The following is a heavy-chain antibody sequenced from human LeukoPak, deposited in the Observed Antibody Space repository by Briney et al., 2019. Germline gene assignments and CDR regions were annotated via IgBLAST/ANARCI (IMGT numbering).Heavy chain of an antibody. CDR1: GFTFSSYA. CDR2: ISGSGGNT. Sequence: QPGGSLRLSCAASGFTFSSYAMSWVRQAPGKGLDWVSAISGSGGNTYYADSVKGRFTISRDNSKNTLYLQMNSLRAEDTAVYYCAKDQYGGNPQYYFDYWGQGTLVTASS. V-gene: IGHV3-23*01. CDR3: AKDQYGGNPQYYFDY. D-gene: IGHD4-23*01. J-gene: IGHJ4*02.